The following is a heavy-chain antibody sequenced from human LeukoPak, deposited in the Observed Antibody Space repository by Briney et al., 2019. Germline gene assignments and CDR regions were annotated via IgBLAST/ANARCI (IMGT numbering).Heavy chain of an antibody. D-gene: IGHD3-22*01. CDR3: ARDGPAYYYDSSGYYQDY. V-gene: IGHV3-66*02. CDR1: GFTVSSNY. J-gene: IGHJ4*02. Sequence: AGSLRLSCAASGFTVSSNYMSWVRQAPGKGLEWVSVIYSGGSTYYADSVKGRFTISRDNSKNTLYLQMNSLRAEDTAVYYCARDGPAYYYDSSGYYQDYWGQGTLVTVSS. CDR2: IYSGGST.